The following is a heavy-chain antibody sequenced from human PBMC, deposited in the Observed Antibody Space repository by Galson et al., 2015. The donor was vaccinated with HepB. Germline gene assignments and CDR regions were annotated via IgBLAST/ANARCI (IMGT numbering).Heavy chain of an antibody. CDR1: GYTFTGYY. CDR2: INPNSGGT. Sequence: SVKVSCKASGYTFTGYYMHWVRQAPGQGLEWMGWINPNSGGTNYAQKFQGRVTMTRDTSISTAYMELSRLRSDDTAVYYCARSVGRRGSYTLSSFDPWGQGTLVTVSS. CDR3: ARSVGRRGSYTLSSFDP. J-gene: IGHJ5*02. V-gene: IGHV1-2*02. D-gene: IGHD4-23*01.